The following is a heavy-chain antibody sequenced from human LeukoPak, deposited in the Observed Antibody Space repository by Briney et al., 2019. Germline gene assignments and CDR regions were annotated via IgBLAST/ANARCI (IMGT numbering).Heavy chain of an antibody. CDR1: GYTFTTYA. CDR2: ISTYNGNT. J-gene: IGHJ4*02. CDR3: ARDPRRYYGPNFDY. Sequence: GASVKVSCKASGYTFTTYAISWVRQAPGQGLEWMGWISTYNGNTNYAQKFQGRVTLTTDTSTRTAYMDLRSLRSDDTAVYYCARDPRRYYGPNFDYWGQGTLVTVSS. D-gene: IGHD3-10*01. V-gene: IGHV1-18*01.